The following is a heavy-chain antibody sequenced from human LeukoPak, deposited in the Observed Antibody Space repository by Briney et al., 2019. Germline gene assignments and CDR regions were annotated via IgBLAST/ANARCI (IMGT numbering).Heavy chain of an antibody. J-gene: IGHJ6*02. D-gene: IGHD3-3*01. CDR2: INPNSGGT. Sequence: ASVKVSCKASGYTFTGYYIHWVRQAPGQGLEWMGWINPNSGGTNYAQKFQVWVTMTRDTSISSAYMELSRLRSDDTAVYYCARGGYDFVYYYYGMDVWGQGTTVTVSS. V-gene: IGHV1-2*04. CDR1: GYTFTGYY. CDR3: ARGGYDFVYYYYGMDV.